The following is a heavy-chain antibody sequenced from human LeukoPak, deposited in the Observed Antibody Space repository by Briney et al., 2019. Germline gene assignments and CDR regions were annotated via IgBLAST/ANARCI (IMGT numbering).Heavy chain of an antibody. J-gene: IGHJ6*02. CDR3: ARGYRLYYYGMDV. CDR2: IWYDGSKT. V-gene: IGHV3-33*01. CDR1: GFTFSTYG. D-gene: IGHD5-18*01. Sequence: GSLRLSCVASGFTFSTYGMHWVRQAPGKGLEWVAVIWYDGSKTYYAESVKGRFTISRDNSKSTLYLQMSSLRAEDTAVYYCARGYRLYYYGMDVWGQGTTVTVPS.